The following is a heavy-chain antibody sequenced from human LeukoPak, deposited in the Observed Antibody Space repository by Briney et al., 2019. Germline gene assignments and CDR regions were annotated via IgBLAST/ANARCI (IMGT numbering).Heavy chain of an antibody. Sequence: SETLSLTCTVSGGSISSYYWSWIRQPPGKGLEWIGYIYYSGSTNYNPSLKSRVTISVDTSKNQFSLKLSSVTAADTAVYYCARDRGYSSSSSVALDYWGQGTLVTVSS. CDR2: IYYSGST. CDR1: GGSISSYY. D-gene: IGHD6-6*01. J-gene: IGHJ4*02. CDR3: ARDRGYSSSSSVALDY. V-gene: IGHV4-59*01.